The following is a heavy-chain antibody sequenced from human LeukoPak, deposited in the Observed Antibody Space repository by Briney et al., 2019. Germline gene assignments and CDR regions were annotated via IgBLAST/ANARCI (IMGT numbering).Heavy chain of an antibody. CDR2: IWYDGSNK. V-gene: IGHV3-33*01. J-gene: IGHJ3*02. Sequence: RPGRSLRLSCAASGFTFSSYGMHWVRQAPGKGLEWVAVIWYDGSNKYYADSVKGRFTTSRDNSKNTLYLQMNSLRAEDTAVYYCARVSGYCSGGSCYVIDAFDIWGQGTMVTVSS. CDR3: ARVSGYCSGGSCYVIDAFDI. D-gene: IGHD2-15*01. CDR1: GFTFSSYG.